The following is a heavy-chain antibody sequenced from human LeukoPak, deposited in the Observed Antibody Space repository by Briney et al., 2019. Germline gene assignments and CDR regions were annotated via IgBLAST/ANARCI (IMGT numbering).Heavy chain of an antibody. V-gene: IGHV1-69*04. Sequence: SVKVSCKASGGTFSSYAISWVRQAPGQGLEWMGRIIPILGIANYAQKFRGRVTITADKSTSTAYMELSSLRSEDTAVYYCARQLGTQNYYYYGMDVWGQGTTVTVSS. CDR2: IIPILGIA. CDR3: ARQLGTQNYYYYGMDV. CDR1: GGTFSSYA. D-gene: IGHD7-27*01. J-gene: IGHJ6*02.